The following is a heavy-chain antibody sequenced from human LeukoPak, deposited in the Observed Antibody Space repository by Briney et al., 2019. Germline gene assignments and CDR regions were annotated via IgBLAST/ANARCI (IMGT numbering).Heavy chain of an antibody. CDR2: ISGNSDYT. CDR1: GFTFSSSV. D-gene: IGHD1-14*01. Sequence: GGSLRLSCAASGFTFSSSVMSWVRQAPGKGLEWVSVISGNSDYTYYADSVKGRFTISRGNSKNTLYLQMNSLRVEDTAVYYCAKNPTGFPNWFDPWGQGTLVTVSS. CDR3: AKNPTGFPNWFDP. J-gene: IGHJ5*02. V-gene: IGHV3-23*01.